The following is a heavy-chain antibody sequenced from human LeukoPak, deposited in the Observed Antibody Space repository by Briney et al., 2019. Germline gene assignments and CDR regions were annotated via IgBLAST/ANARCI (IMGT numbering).Heavy chain of an antibody. CDR1: GFTFSSYA. V-gene: IGHV3-30-3*01. J-gene: IGHJ4*02. CDR3: ARDSSGYYTFDY. Sequence: GGSLRLSCAASGFTFSSYAMHWVRQAPGKGLEWVAVISYDGSIKYHADSVKGRFTISRDNSKNTLYLQMNSLRAEDTAVYYCARDSSGYYTFDYWGQGTLVTVSS. CDR2: ISYDGSIK. D-gene: IGHD3-22*01.